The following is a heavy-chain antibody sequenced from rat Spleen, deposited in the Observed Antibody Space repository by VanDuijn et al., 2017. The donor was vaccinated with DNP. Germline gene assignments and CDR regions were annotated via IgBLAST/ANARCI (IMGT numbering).Heavy chain of an antibody. D-gene: IGHD1-12*03. CDR2: ISNGGGNT. J-gene: IGHJ3*01. V-gene: IGHV5-25*01. CDR1: GFTFSDYY. Sequence: EVQLVESGGGLVQPGRSLKLSCAASGFTFSDYYLAWVRQAPRKGLEWVASISNGGGNTYYRDSVKGRFTISRDNAKNTLFLQMDSLRSEDTATYYCATSGYGYDGYPFAYWGQGTLVTVSS. CDR3: ATSGYGYDGYPFAY.